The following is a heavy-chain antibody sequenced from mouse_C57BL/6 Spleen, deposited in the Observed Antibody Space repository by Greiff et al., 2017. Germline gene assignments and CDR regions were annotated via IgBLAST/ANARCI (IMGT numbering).Heavy chain of an antibody. CDR1: GYTFTSYT. CDR2: INPSSGYT. Sequence: VQLQQSGAELARPGASVKMSCKASGYTFTSYTMRWVKQRPGQGLEWIGYINPSSGYTKYNQKFKDKATLTADKSSSTAYMQLSSLTSEDSAVYYCARRERDYWGQGTTLTVSS. J-gene: IGHJ2*01. CDR3: ARRERDY. V-gene: IGHV1-4*01.